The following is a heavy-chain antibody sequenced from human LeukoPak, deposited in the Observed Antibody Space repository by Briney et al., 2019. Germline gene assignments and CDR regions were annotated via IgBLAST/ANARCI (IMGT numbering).Heavy chain of an antibody. CDR1: GFTFNSCG. V-gene: IGHV3-23*01. CDR2: ISGGGENT. J-gene: IGHJ4*02. Sequence: GGSLRLSCAASGFTFNSCGMGWVRQAPGKGLEWVATISGGGENTHYADSVKGRFTISRDNSKNTVYLQMNSLRAEDTAVYYCARGRLAYYSDSSGYIPYFEYWGQGTLVTVSS. CDR3: ARGRLAYYSDSSGYIPYFEY. D-gene: IGHD3-22*01.